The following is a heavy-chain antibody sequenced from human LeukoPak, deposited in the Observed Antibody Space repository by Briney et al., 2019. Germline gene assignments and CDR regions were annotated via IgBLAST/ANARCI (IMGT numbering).Heavy chain of an antibody. CDR2: ISSSGSTM. D-gene: IGHD4-17*01. J-gene: IGHJ4*02. CDR1: GFTFSSYE. V-gene: IGHV3-48*03. Sequence: GGSLRLSCAASGFTFSSYEVNWVRQAPGKGLEWVSYISSSGSTMYYADSVKGRFTVSRDNAKNSLFLQMTSLRAEVTAVYYCARVRVTVTTLDYWGQGALVTVSS. CDR3: ARVRVTVTTLDY.